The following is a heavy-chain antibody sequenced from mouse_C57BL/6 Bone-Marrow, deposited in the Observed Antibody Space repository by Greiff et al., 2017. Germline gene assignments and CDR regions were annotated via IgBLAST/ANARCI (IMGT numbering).Heavy chain of an antibody. CDR1: GYTFTSYW. D-gene: IGHD2-1*01. V-gene: IGHV1-52*01. Sequence: VQLQQPGAELVRPGSSVKLSCKASGYTFTSYWMHWVKQRPIQGLEWIGNIDPSDSETHYNQKFKDKAKLTVDKSSSTAYMQLSSLTSEDSAVYYCARPLYGNYEGYFDVWGTGTTVTVSS. CDR2: IDPSDSET. J-gene: IGHJ1*03. CDR3: ARPLYGNYEGYFDV.